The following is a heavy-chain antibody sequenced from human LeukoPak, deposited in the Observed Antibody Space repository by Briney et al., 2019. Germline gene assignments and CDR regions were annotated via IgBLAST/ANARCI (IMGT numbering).Heavy chain of an antibody. Sequence: GGSLRLSCAASGFTVSSNYMSWVRQAPGKGLEWVSVIYSGGSTYYADSVKGRFTISRHNSKNTLYLQMNSLRAEDTAVYYCARGGGKGAGSSDFDYWGQGTLVTVSS. D-gene: IGHD6-19*01. CDR1: GFTVSSNY. CDR2: IYSGGST. J-gene: IGHJ4*02. CDR3: ARGGGKGAGSSDFDY. V-gene: IGHV3-53*04.